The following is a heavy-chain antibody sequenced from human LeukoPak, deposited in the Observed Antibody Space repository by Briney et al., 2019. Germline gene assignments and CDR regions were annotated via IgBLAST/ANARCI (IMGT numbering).Heavy chain of an antibody. CDR3: AAKEGTRSDFDY. J-gene: IGHJ4*02. CDR2: ISSSGSTT. Sequence: GGSLRLSCVASGFTFNSYEMNWARQAPGKGLEWVSYISSSGSTTHYADSAKGRFTISRDNAKNSLYLQMNSLRGEDTAVYYCAAKEGTRSDFDYWGQGTLVTVAS. CDR1: GFTFNSYE. V-gene: IGHV3-48*03. D-gene: IGHD1-14*01.